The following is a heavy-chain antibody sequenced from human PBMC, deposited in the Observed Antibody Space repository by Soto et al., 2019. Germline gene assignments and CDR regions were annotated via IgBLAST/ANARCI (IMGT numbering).Heavy chain of an antibody. CDR2: ISGNTGKA. CDR1: GYTFINYG. V-gene: IGHV1-18*01. CDR3: ARDWNCSNTRCQNCFDP. D-gene: IGHD2-2*01. Sequence: QGQLVQSGAEVTEPGASVKVSCKASGYTFINYGVSWVRQAPGQGLEWMGWISGNTGKANYPQNLQGRVTMTTDTSTTTADMELRSLRSDDTAVYYCARDWNCSNTRCQNCFDPWGQGTLVTVSS. J-gene: IGHJ5*02.